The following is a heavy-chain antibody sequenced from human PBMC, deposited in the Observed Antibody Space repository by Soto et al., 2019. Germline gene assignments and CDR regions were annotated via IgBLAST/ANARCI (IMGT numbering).Heavy chain of an antibody. CDR2: IRSKAYGGTT. J-gene: IGHJ5*02. Sequence: PGGSLRLSCTASGFTFGDYAMSWFRQAPGKGLEWVGFIRSKAYGGTTEYAASVKGRFTISRDDSKSIAYLQMNSLKTEDTAVYYCTREAINCSSTSCYRSWDPWGQGTLVTVSS. D-gene: IGHD2-2*01. CDR1: GFTFGDYA. CDR3: TREAINCSSTSCYRSWDP. V-gene: IGHV3-49*03.